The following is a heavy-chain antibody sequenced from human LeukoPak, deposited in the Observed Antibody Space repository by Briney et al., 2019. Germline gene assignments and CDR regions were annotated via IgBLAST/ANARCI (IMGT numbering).Heavy chain of an antibody. CDR2: ISGYNGNT. CDR1: GYTFSTYG. Sequence: ASVKVSCKASGYTFSTYGISWVRQAPGQGLEWMGWISGYNGNTVTAQKFQGRIIMTTDTSTSTAYMELRSLRSDDTAMYYCARNLWLEEIDYWGQGTLVTVSS. D-gene: IGHD5-12*01. J-gene: IGHJ4*02. V-gene: IGHV1-18*01. CDR3: ARNLWLEEIDY.